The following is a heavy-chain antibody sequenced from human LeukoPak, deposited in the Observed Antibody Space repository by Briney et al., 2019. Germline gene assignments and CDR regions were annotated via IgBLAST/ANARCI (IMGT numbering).Heavy chain of an antibody. CDR3: ARDKQWLVSGYFDY. J-gene: IGHJ4*02. CDR1: GFSFSRYT. CDR2: ISFSSGDI. V-gene: IGHV3-21*01. D-gene: IGHD6-19*01. Sequence: GGSLRLSCVASGFSFSRYTMNWVRQAPGKGLEWVSSISFSSGDIHYADSMKGRFTITRDNAKNSLYLQMNSLRAEDTAVYYCARDKQWLVSGYFDYWGQGTLVTVSS.